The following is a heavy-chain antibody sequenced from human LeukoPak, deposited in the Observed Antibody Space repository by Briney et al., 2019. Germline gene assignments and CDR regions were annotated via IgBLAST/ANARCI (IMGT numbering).Heavy chain of an antibody. J-gene: IGHJ4*02. D-gene: IGHD4-23*01. Sequence: AASVKVSCKASGGTFSSYAISWVRQAPGQGLEWMGRIIPILGIANYAQKFQGRVTITADKSTSTAYMELSSLRSEDTAVYYCASPGGGNSRHDYWGQGTLVTVSS. CDR1: GGTFSSYA. CDR3: ASPGGGNSRHDY. CDR2: IIPILGIA. V-gene: IGHV1-69*04.